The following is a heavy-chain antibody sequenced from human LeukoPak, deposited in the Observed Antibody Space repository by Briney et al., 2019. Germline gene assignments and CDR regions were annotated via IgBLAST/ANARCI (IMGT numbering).Heavy chain of an antibody. Sequence: VGSLRLSCAASGYIFNNYGLIWVRQAPGKGLEWVSAISNDGGGTQYADFVEGRFTISRDNSENTLFLQMSSLRAEDTALYYCAKGSSGYFADLWGQGTLVTVSS. CDR1: GYIFNNYG. J-gene: IGHJ5*02. CDR3: AKGSSGYFADL. D-gene: IGHD3-22*01. CDR2: ISNDGGGT. V-gene: IGHV3-23*01.